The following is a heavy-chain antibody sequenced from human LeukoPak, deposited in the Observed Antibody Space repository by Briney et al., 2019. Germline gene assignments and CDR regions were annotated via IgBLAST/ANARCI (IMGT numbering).Heavy chain of an antibody. D-gene: IGHD5-18*01. CDR1: GFTFSTYW. J-gene: IGHJ4*02. CDR3: ARDRGYIKYYFDY. Sequence: GGSLRLSCAASGFTFSTYWMSWVRQAPGKGLEWVANIKQDGSDKYYVDSVKGRFTISRDNAKNSLYLQMNSLRAEDTAVYYCARDRGYIKYYFDYWGQGTLVTVSS. CDR2: IKQDGSDK. V-gene: IGHV3-7*01.